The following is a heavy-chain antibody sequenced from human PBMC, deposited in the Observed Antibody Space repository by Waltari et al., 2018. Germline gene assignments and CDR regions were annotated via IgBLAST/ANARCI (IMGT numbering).Heavy chain of an antibody. V-gene: IGHV4-59*08. CDR3: ARALVTTRIYFDY. CDR1: GDSISSYY. D-gene: IGHD5-12*01. CDR2: ISYTGST. Sequence: QVQLQESGPGLVKPSETLSLTCTVSGDSISSYYWGWIRQPPGKGLEWIGYISYTGSTNYNPSLKSRVTFSVDTSKNQFSLKLSSATAADTAVYYCARALVTTRIYFDYWGLGTLVTVSS. J-gene: IGHJ4*02.